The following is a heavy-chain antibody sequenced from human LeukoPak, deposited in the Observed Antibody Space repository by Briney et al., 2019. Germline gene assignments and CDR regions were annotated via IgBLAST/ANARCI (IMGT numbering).Heavy chain of an antibody. D-gene: IGHD3-3*01. Sequence: GGTLRLSCAASGFTFSSYTMSWVRQAPGQGREWVSAISDSGGSTYYADSPKGRFTISRDNSKNTLYLQMNSLTSPHTAVHYCAKRAYDFWSGSSYFYYYMDVWGKGTTVTVSS. J-gene: IGHJ6*03. CDR2: ISDSGGST. CDR3: AKRAYDFWSGSSYFYYYMDV. V-gene: IGHV3-23*01. CDR1: GFTFSSYT.